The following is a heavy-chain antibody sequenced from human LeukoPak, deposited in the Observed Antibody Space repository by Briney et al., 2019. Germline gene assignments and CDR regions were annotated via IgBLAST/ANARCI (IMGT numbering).Heavy chain of an antibody. CDR3: ARDTGTPLYYHYGMDA. J-gene: IGHJ6*02. D-gene: IGHD1-1*01. V-gene: IGHV3-33*01. Sequence: GRSLRLSCAASGFTFSSYGMHWVRQAPGKGLEWVAVIWYDGSNKYYADSVKGRFTISRDNSKNTLYLQMNSLRAEDTAVYYCARDTGTPLYYHYGMDAWGQGTTVTVSS. CDR1: GFTFSSYG. CDR2: IWYDGSNK.